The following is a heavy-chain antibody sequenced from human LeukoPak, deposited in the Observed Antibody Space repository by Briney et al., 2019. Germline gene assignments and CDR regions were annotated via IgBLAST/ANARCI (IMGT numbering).Heavy chain of an antibody. CDR2: IHHSGST. CDR1: GYSISGGYY. CDR3: ARAMRYYYGSGSSSSSSYYYGMDV. V-gene: IGHV4-38-2*02. D-gene: IGHD3-10*01. Sequence: SETLSLTCTVSGYSISGGYYWGWIRQPPRKGLEWIGSIHHSGSTYYNPSLKSRVTISVDTSKNQFSLKLSSVTAADTAVYYCARAMRYYYGSGSSSSSSYYYGMDVWGQGTTVTVSS. J-gene: IGHJ6*02.